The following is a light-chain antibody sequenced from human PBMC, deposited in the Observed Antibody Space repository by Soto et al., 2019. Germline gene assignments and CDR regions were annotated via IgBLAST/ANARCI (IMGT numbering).Light chain of an antibody. V-gene: IGKV3-20*01. Sequence: EVVLTQSPGTLSLSPGDRATLSCRAIQSVSSSYLAWYQQKPGQAPRLLIYGASSRATGIPDRFSGSGSGTDFTLTISRLEPEDFAVYYCQQYGSSPRITFGQGTRLEIK. J-gene: IGKJ5*01. CDR3: QQYGSSPRIT. CDR2: GAS. CDR1: QSVSSSY.